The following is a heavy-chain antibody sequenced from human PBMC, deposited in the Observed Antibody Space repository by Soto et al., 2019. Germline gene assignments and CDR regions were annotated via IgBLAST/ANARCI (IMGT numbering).Heavy chain of an antibody. V-gene: IGHV1-8*01. Sequence: QVQLVQSGAEVKKPGASVKVSCKASGYTFTSYDINWVRQATGQGLEWMGWMNPNSGNTGYAQKFQGRVTMTRHTSISTAYMELSSLRSEDTAVYYCARVERIAARPGWFDPWGQGPLVPVSS. D-gene: IGHD6-6*01. CDR1: GYTFTSYD. CDR3: ARVERIAARPGWFDP. CDR2: MNPNSGNT. J-gene: IGHJ5*02.